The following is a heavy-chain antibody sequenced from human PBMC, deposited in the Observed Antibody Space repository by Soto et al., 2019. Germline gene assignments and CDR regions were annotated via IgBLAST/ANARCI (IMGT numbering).Heavy chain of an antibody. CDR3: ATSSITPRLFMYPFDV. D-gene: IGHD6-6*01. CDR2: VSASGLNT. CDR1: GFTFSTYA. V-gene: IGHV3-23*01. Sequence: GGSLRLSCAASGFTFSTYAMAWVRQAPGKGLEWVSGVSASGLNTDYADPVKGRFYISRDNSKNTVSLHMNSLRAEDTALYYCATSSITPRLFMYPFDVWGQGTTVTVAS. J-gene: IGHJ6*02.